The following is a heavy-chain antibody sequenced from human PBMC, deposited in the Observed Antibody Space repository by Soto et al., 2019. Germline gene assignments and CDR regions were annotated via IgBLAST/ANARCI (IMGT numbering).Heavy chain of an antibody. CDR3: ARDKTAAAGLYYYYGMDV. V-gene: IGHV1-18*01. D-gene: IGHD6-13*01. Sequence: ASVKVSCKASGYTFTSYGISWVRQAPGQGLEWMGWISAYNGNTNYAQKLQGRVTMTTDTSTSTAYMGLRSLRSDDTAVYYCARDKTAAAGLYYYYGMDVWGQGTTVTVSS. CDR1: GYTFTSYG. J-gene: IGHJ6*02. CDR2: ISAYNGNT.